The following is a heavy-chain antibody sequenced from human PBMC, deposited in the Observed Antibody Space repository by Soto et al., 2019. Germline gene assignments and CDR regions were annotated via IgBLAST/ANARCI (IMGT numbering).Heavy chain of an antibody. Sequence: GESLKISCKGSGYSFTSYWISWVRQMPGKGLEWMGRIDPSDSYTNYSPSFQGHVTISADKSISTAYLQWSSLKASDTAMYYCARRPYDSSGYYSLAFDIWGQGTMVTV. D-gene: IGHD3-22*01. CDR1: GYSFTSYW. CDR2: IDPSDSYT. V-gene: IGHV5-10-1*01. J-gene: IGHJ3*02. CDR3: ARRPYDSSGYYSLAFDI.